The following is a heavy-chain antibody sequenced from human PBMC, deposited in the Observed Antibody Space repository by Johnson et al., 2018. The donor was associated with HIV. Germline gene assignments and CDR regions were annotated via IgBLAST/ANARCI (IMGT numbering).Heavy chain of an antibody. CDR3: ASAWGELDDAFDI. J-gene: IGHJ3*02. D-gene: IGHD1-26*01. CDR1: GFTFSSYW. CDR2: IKQDGSEK. V-gene: IGHV3-7*01. Sequence: VQLVESGGGLVQPGGSLRLSCAASGFTFSSYWMSWVRQAPGKGLEWVANIKQDGSEKYYVDSVKGRFTISRDNSKNTLYLQMNSLRAEDTAVYYCASAWGELDDAFDIWGQGTMVTVSS.